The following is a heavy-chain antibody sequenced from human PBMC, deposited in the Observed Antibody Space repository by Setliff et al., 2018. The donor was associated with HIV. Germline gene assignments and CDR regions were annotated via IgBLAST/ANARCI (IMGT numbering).Heavy chain of an antibody. D-gene: IGHD2-15*01. J-gene: IGHJ4*02. CDR3: ARVVDADYLDY. CDR1: GGSIRSSSSY. Sequence: SLTCTVSGGSIRSSSSYWGWIRQPPGKGLEWIGIIYYSGSTYYKPSLKSRVTISVDTPKNQFSLKLNSVTAADTAMYYCARVVDADYLDYWGQGTPVTVSS. V-gene: IGHV4-39*01. CDR2: IYYSGST.